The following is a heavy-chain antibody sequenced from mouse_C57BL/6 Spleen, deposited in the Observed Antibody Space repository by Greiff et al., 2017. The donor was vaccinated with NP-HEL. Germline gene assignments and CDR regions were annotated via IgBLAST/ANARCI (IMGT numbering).Heavy chain of an antibody. CDR3: ARDYDWYFDV. J-gene: IGHJ1*03. D-gene: IGHD2-4*01. CDR1: GYTFTSYW. Sequence: QVQLQQPGAELVKPGASVKLSCKASGYTFTSYWMHWVKQRPGRGLEWIGRIDPNSGGTKYNEKFKGKATLTVDKPSSTAYMQLISLTSEDSAVYYCARDYDWYFDVWGTGTTVTVSS. CDR2: IDPNSGGT. V-gene: IGHV1-72*01.